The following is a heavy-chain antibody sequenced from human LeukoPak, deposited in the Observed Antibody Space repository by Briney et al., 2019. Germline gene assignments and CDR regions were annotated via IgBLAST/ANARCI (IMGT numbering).Heavy chain of an antibody. D-gene: IGHD3-3*01. Sequence: GGSLRLSCAASGFTFDDYAMHWVRQAPGKGLEWVSGISWNSGSIGYADSVKGRFTISRDNAKNSLYLQMNSLRAEDTALYYCASFFDRSGTDFWSGYSSLYYYGMDVWGQGTTVTVSS. CDR3: ASFFDRSGTDFWSGYSSLYYYGMDV. CDR1: GFTFDDYA. J-gene: IGHJ6*02. V-gene: IGHV3-9*01. CDR2: ISWNSGSI.